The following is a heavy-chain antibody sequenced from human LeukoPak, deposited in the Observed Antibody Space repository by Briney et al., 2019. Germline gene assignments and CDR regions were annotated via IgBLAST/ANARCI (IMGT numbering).Heavy chain of an antibody. Sequence: GGSLRLSCAASGFTFDDYSMNWVRQAPGKGLEWVSSISSTSSYIYYADSVKGRFTISRDNAKNSLYLQMNSLRAEDTAVYYCARAGWLQYFDYWGQGTLVTVSS. CDR1: GFTFDDYS. J-gene: IGHJ4*02. CDR3: ARAGWLQYFDY. D-gene: IGHD5-24*01. V-gene: IGHV3-21*01. CDR2: ISSTSSYI.